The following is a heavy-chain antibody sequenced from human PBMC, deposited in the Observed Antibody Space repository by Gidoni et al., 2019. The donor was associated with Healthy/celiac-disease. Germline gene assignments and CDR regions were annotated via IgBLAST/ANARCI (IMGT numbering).Heavy chain of an antibody. CDR1: GFTFSSYS. CDR3: ASAREYYYDSSGYYYQGDY. J-gene: IGHJ4*02. Sequence: EVQLVESGGGLVQPGGSLRLSCAASGFTFSSYSLNWVRQAPGKGLEWVSYISSSSSTIYYADSVKGRFTISRDNAKNSLYLQMNSLRAEDTAVYYCASAREYYYDSSGYYYQGDYWGQGTLVTVSS. CDR2: ISSSSSTI. D-gene: IGHD3-22*01. V-gene: IGHV3-48*01.